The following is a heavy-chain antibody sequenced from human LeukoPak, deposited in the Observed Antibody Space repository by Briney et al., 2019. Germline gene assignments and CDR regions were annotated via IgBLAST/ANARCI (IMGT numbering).Heavy chain of an antibody. CDR2: ITGTHAT. D-gene: IGHD2-2*02. Sequence: GGSLKLFCAASGFTFSASPMHWVRQASGKGLEWVGRITGTHATAYSATVKGRFTISRDDSKYTTYLQMNSLETEDTAVYYCTREGCGATSCYTNDYWGQGTLVTVSS. V-gene: IGHV3-73*01. J-gene: IGHJ4*02. CDR1: GFTFSASP. CDR3: TREGCGATSCYTNDY.